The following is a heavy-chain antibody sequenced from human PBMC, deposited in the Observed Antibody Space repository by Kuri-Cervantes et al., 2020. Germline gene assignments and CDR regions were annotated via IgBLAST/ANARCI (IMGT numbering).Heavy chain of an antibody. Sequence: SETLSLTCTVSGGSISSSSYYWGWIRQPPGKGLEWIGSTYYSGSTYYNPSLKSRVTISVDTSKDHFSLNLISVTAADTAVYYCAGLMITFGGVIVMGWFDPWGQGTLVTVSS. D-gene: IGHD3-16*02. CDR2: TYYSGST. CDR3: AGLMITFGGVIVMGWFDP. J-gene: IGHJ5*02. V-gene: IGHV4-39*02. CDR1: GGSISSSSYY.